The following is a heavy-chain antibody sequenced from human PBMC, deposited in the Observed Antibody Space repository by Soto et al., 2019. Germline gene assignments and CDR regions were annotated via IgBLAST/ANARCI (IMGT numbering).Heavy chain of an antibody. CDR1: GGTFSIYT. J-gene: IGHJ4*02. Sequence: SVNVSCKAAGGTFSIYTISWVRQAPGQGLEWMGRIIPILGIANYAQKFQGRVTITADKSTSTAYMELSSLRSEDTAVHYCARDSVVTMVRGVIRSNYYFDYWGQGTLVTVSS. CDR3: ARDSVVTMVRGVIRSNYYFDY. D-gene: IGHD3-10*01. V-gene: IGHV1-69*04. CDR2: IIPILGIA.